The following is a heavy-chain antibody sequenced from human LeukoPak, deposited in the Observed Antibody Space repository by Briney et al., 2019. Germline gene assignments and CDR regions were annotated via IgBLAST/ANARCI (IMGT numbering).Heavy chain of an antibody. CDR2: INPDSCVT. V-gene: IGHV1-2*02. Sequence: ASVKVSFKSSGYTFTGYYMHGVRQAPGQRLEWMGWINPDSCVTNYGQNFQGMVTMTRDAYIRTAYMELNRLTFDDTAVYYCARGRSRGSYYYSDYWGQGTMVTVSS. CDR3: ARGRSRGSYYYSDY. J-gene: IGHJ4*02. CDR1: GYTFTGYY. D-gene: IGHD1-26*01.